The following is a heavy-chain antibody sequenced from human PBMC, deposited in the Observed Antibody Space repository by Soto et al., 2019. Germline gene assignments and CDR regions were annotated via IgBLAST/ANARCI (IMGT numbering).Heavy chain of an antibody. CDR1: GFTFSSYA. D-gene: IGHD2-2*01. CDR3: AKLVVPAAIRYYYYGMDV. Sequence: GGSLRLSCAASGFTFSSYAMSWVRQAPGKGLEWVSAISGSGGSTYYADSVKGRFTISRDNSKNTLYLQMNSLRAEDTAVYYCAKLVVPAAIRYYYYGMDVWGQGTTVTVSS. V-gene: IGHV3-23*01. J-gene: IGHJ6*02. CDR2: ISGSGGST.